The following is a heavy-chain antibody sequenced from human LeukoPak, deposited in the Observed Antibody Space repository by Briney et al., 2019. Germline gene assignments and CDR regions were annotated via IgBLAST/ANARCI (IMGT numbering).Heavy chain of an antibody. CDR1: GGSISSYY. CDR2: IYYSGST. Sequence: SEALSLTCTVSGGSISSYYWSWIRQPPGKGLEWIGYIYYSGSTNYNPSLKSRVTISVDTSKNQFSLKLSSVTAADTAVYYCARSGQWLAPIDYWGQGTLVTVSS. CDR3: ARSGQWLAPIDY. D-gene: IGHD6-19*01. J-gene: IGHJ4*02. V-gene: IGHV4-59*01.